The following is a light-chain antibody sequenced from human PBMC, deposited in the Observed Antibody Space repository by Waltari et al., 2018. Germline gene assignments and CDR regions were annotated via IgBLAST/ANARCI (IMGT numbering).Light chain of an antibody. J-gene: IGKJ1*01. V-gene: IGKV3-20*01. CDR2: DAF. Sequence: EIVLTQSPGTLSLSPGERATLPCRASQSVSKYLAWYQQKPGQAPRLLISDAFIRATGIPDRFSGSGWGTDFSLTISSLEPEDFAVYYCQKYGTLPATFGQGTKVQ. CDR1: QSVSKY. CDR3: QKYGTLPAT.